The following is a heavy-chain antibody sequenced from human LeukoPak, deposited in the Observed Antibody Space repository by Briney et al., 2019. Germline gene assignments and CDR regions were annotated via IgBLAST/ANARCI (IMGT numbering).Heavy chain of an antibody. Sequence: SQTLSLTCNVSGISISDGRYYWAWIRQRPGRGLEWIGYKYYSGSAKYNPSLKSRLTISIDTPKNQFSLHLSSVTAADTAMYYCATPYCSSLSCLDVFNIWGQGRMVTVSS. CDR3: ATPYCSSLSCLDVFNI. D-gene: IGHD2-2*01. CDR2: KYYSGSA. V-gene: IGHV4-31*03. CDR1: GISISDGRYY. J-gene: IGHJ3*02.